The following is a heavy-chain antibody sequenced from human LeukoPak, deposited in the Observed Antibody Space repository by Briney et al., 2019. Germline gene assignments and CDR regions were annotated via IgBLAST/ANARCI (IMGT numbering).Heavy chain of an antibody. Sequence: PSETLSLTCTVSGGSISSYYWSWIRQPPGKGLEWIGYIYYSGSTNYNPSLKSRVTISVDTSKNQFSLKLSSVTAADTAVYYCARGRYPVDYWGQGTLVTVSS. CDR2: IYYSGST. V-gene: IGHV4-59*01. D-gene: IGHD2-2*02. CDR3: ARGRYPVDY. CDR1: GGSISSYY. J-gene: IGHJ4*02.